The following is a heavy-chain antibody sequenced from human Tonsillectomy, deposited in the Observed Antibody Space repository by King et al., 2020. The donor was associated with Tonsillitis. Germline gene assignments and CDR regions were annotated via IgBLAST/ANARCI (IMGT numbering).Heavy chain of an antibody. J-gene: IGHJ6*02. Sequence: QLVQSGAEVKKPGSAVKLSCKASGGTFSNHGISWVRQAPGQGLEWMGRIIPLLGRPNYIQKFQGRVTITADKSTATVYMEVTSLRSEDTAMYYCATDGNCRNSACQGGYNYKGLDVWGQGTTVTVSS. V-gene: IGHV1-69*04. D-gene: IGHD2-2*03. CDR3: ATDGNCRNSACQGGYNYKGLDV. CDR1: GGTFSNHG. CDR2: IIPLLGRP.